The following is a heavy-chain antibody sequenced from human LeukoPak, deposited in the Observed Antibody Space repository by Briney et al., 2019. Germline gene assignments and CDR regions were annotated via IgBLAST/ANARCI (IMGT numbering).Heavy chain of an antibody. V-gene: IGHV3-23*01. CDR1: GVTLRNYA. CDR2: ISGDGEST. D-gene: IGHD4-17*01. Sequence: GGSLRLSCAASGVTLRNYAMTWIRQAPGKGLQWVSVISGDGESTYYADSVRGRFTISRDNSKNTMYLQMNNLRAEDTAIYYCARETHYGETRYWYFDLWGRGTLVTVSS. CDR3: ARETHYGETRYWYFDL. J-gene: IGHJ2*01.